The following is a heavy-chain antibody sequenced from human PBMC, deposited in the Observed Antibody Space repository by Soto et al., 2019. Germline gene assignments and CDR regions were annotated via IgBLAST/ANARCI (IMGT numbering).Heavy chain of an antibody. J-gene: IGHJ6*02. CDR1: GGSFSGYY. V-gene: IGHV4-34*01. D-gene: IGHD2-2*01. CDR3: ATYMPNYYYYGMDV. Sequence: SETLSLTCAVYGGSFSGYYWSWIRQPPGKGLEWIGEINHSGGTNYNPSLKSRVTISVDTSKNQFSLNVSSVTAADTAVYYCATYMPNYYYYGMDVWGQGTTVTVSS. CDR2: INHSGGT.